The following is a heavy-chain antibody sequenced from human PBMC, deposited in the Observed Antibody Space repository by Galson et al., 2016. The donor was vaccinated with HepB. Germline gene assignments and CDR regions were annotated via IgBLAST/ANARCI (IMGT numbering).Heavy chain of an antibody. Sequence: SVKVSCKASGYSFRSYYIHWVRQVPGQGLEWMGIIDPNDGVTNYTQKLQGRVTMTRDTSTNTLYLELSSLKFEDTAIYYCAREDWLDSWGQGTVVTVSS. V-gene: IGHV1-46*01. CDR3: AREDWLDS. J-gene: IGHJ5*01. CDR1: GYSFRSYY. CDR2: IDPNDGVT.